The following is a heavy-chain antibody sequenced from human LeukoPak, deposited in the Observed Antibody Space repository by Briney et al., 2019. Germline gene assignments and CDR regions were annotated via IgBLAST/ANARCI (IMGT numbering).Heavy chain of an antibody. CDR2: INHSGST. CDR3: ATHFLWRIPLDV. D-gene: IGHD3-3*02. J-gene: IGHJ6*04. Sequence: SGTLSLTCAVYGGSFSGFYWSGIRQPPAKGLEWIGEINHSGSTNYNPSLKSRVTISVDTSKSQFSLKLSPVTAAATAVYYCATHFLWRIPLDVWGKGTTVTVSS. V-gene: IGHV4-34*01. CDR1: GGSFSGFY.